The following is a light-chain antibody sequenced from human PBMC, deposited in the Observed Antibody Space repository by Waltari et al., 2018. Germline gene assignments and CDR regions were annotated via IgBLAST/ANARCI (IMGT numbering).Light chain of an antibody. CDR1: SSNLGNNY. V-gene: IGLV1-51*01. J-gene: IGLJ2*01. Sequence: QSVLPQPPSVSAAPGQTVTFSCSGGSSNLGNNYLSWYQKVPGTAPKLLIYDNNKRPSGIPDRFSGSKSGTSATLGITGLQTGDEADYYCETWDSSLSAVIFGGGTKLTVL. CDR3: ETWDSSLSAVI. CDR2: DNN.